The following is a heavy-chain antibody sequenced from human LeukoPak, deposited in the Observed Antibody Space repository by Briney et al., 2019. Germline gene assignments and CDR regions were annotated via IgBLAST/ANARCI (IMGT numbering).Heavy chain of an antibody. D-gene: IGHD3-16*02. V-gene: IGHV3-48*04. J-gene: IGHJ4*02. Sequence: GGSLRFSCAASGFTFSSHSMNWVRQAPGKGMEWVSLISSSSSAIYYADSVEGRFTISRDNAKNSLYLQMNSLRAEDTAVYYCARVKSRYTDYWGQGTLVTVSS. CDR3: ARVKSRYTDY. CDR1: GFTFSSHS. CDR2: ISSSSSAI.